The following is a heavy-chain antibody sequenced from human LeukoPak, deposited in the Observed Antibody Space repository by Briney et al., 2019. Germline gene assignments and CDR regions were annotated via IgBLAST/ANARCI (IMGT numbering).Heavy chain of an antibody. D-gene: IGHD2-21*01. Sequence: GGSLRLSCAASAFTFSSYWMTWVRQAPGKGLEWVANINQDGSDKNYVDSVKGRFTISRDNAKNSLYLQMNSLRAEDTAVYYCARVYSDYWGQGTLSPSPQ. CDR1: AFTFSSYW. V-gene: IGHV3-7*05. CDR3: ARVYSDY. CDR2: INQDGSDK. J-gene: IGHJ4*02.